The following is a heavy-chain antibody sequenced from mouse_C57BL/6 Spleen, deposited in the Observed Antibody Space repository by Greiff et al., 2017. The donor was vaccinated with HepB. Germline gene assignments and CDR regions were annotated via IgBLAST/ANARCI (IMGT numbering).Heavy chain of an antibody. Sequence: EVKVVESGGGLVKPGGSLKLSCAASGFTFSSYTMSWVRQTPEKRLEWVATISGGGGNTYYPDSVKGRFTISRDNAKNTLYLQMSSLRSENTALYYCARHGVITTCFDVWGTGTTVTVSS. CDR1: GFTFSSYT. CDR3: ARHGVITTCFDV. D-gene: IGHD2-4*01. J-gene: IGHJ1*03. CDR2: ISGGGGNT. V-gene: IGHV5-9*01.